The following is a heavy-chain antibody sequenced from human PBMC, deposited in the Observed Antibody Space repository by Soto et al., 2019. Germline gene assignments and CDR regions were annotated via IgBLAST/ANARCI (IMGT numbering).Heavy chain of an antibody. J-gene: IGHJ4*02. D-gene: IGHD1-26*01. CDR1: GGTFSSYA. V-gene: IGHV1-69*12. CDR3: ARGVRVGAFPYFDY. CDR2: IIPIFGTA. Sequence: QVQLVQSGAEVKKPGSSVKVSCKASGGTFSSYAISWVRQAPGQGLEWMGGIIPIFGTANYAQKFQGRVTITADESTTTAHIELSSLRSEDTAVYYCARGVRVGAFPYFDYWGQGTLVIVSS.